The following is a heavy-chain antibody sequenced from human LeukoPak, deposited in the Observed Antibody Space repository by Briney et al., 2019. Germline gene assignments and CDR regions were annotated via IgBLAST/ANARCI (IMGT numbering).Heavy chain of an antibody. CDR3: ASTGYSSSWFPRYYYYGMDV. CDR1: GGSFSGYY. V-gene: IGHV4-34*01. CDR2: INHSGST. J-gene: IGHJ6*02. D-gene: IGHD6-13*01. Sequence: SETLSLTCAVYGGSFSGYYWNWIRQPPGKGLEWIGEINHSGSTNYNPSLKSRVTISVDTSKNQFSLKLSSVTAADTAVYYCASTGYSSSWFPRYYYYGMDVWGQGTTVTVSS.